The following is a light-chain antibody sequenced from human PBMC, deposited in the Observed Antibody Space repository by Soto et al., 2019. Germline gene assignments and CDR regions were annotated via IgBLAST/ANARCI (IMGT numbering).Light chain of an antibody. V-gene: IGKV3-20*01. CDR1: QSVRSNY. CDR3: QQYGGSPYT. CDR2: GAS. J-gene: IGKJ2*01. Sequence: EIELTQSPGTLSLSPGERATLSCRASQSVRSNYLAWYQQKPDQAPRLLIYGASSRATGIPDRFSGTGSGTDFTLTISRLEPEDFAVYYCQQYGGSPYTFGQGTKLEIK.